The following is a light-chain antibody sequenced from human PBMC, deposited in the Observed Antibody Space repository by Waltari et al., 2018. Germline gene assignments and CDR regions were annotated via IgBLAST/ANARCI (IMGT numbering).Light chain of an antibody. CDR2: KAS. Sequence: DIQMTQSPSTLSASVGDRVTISCRASLSVKNNLSWYQQKPVKGPKVLVNKASRLESGVSSRFSGSGYGTEFTLTISSLQPDDFATYYCQEYDSLPITFGGGTQVEIK. CDR3: QEYDSLPIT. CDR1: LSVKNN. V-gene: IGKV1-5*03. J-gene: IGKJ4*01.